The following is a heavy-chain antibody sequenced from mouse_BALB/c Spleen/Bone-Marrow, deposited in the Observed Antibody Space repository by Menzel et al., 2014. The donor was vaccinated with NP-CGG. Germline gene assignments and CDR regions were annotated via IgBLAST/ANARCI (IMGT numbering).Heavy chain of an antibody. CDR3: ARALAYGSSFDY. CDR2: ISNLAYSI. D-gene: IGHD1-1*01. V-gene: IGHV5-15*02. Sequence: EVKLMDSGGGLVQPGGSRKLSCAASGFTFSDYGMAWVRQAPGKGPEWVAFISNLAYSIYYTDTVTGRFTISRENAKNTLYLEMSSLRSEDTAMYYCARALAYGSSFDYWGQGTTLTVSS. CDR1: GFTFSDYG. J-gene: IGHJ2*01.